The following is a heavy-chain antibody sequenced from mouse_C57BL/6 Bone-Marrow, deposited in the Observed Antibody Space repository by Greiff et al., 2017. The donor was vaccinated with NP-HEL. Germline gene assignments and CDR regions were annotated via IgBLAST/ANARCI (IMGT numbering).Heavy chain of an antibody. J-gene: IGHJ3*01. Sequence: VKLVESGPELVKPGASVKISCKASGYAFSSSWMNWVKQRPGKGLEWIGRIYPGDGDTNYNGKFKGKATLTADKSSSTAYMQLSSLTSEDSAVYFCARDITTVAPFAYWGQGTLVTVSA. CDR2: IYPGDGDT. V-gene: IGHV1-82*01. CDR3: ARDITTVAPFAY. D-gene: IGHD1-1*01. CDR1: GYAFSSSW.